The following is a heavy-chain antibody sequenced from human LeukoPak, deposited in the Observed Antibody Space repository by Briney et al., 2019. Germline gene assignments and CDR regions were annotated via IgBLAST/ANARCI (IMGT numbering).Heavy chain of an antibody. CDR1: GFTFDDSA. CDR2: ISGDGGTT. Sequence: GGSLRLSCAASGFTFDDSAMHWVRQAPGKGLDWVSLISGDGGTTYYADSVKGRFTISRDNSKNSLYLQMNSLRIEDTALYYCAKVLSGWGVFDYWGQGTLVTVSS. D-gene: IGHD6-19*01. V-gene: IGHV3-43*02. J-gene: IGHJ4*02. CDR3: AKVLSGWGVFDY.